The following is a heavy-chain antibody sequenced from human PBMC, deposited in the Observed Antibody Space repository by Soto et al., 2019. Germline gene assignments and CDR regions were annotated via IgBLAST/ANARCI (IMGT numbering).Heavy chain of an antibody. J-gene: IGHJ6*02. D-gene: IGHD3-3*02. CDR1: AGIMSRCRDH. CDR2: IYYSGST. V-gene: IGHV4-31*03. CDR3: ARDRNHLWSGSRYRIDV. Sequence: SGSAGIMSRCRDHGCWLLLHTGKGLEWIGYIYYSGSTYYNPSLKSRVTISVDTSKNQFSLKLSSVTAADTAVYYCARDRNHLWSGSRYRIDVWGQCRTVT.